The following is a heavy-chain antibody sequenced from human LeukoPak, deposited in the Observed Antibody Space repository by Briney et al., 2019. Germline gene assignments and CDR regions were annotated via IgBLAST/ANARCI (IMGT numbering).Heavy chain of an antibody. CDR3: ASRPYCSNGVCPGLDP. CDR1: GFTFSSFE. Sequence: AGGSLRLSCVASGFTFSSFEMNWVRQAPGKGLEWVSSISNGGGIIYYADSVKGRFTISRDNAKNSLYLQMNSLRAEDTAVYYCASRPYCSNGVCPGLDPWGQGTLVTVSS. J-gene: IGHJ5*02. V-gene: IGHV3-48*03. D-gene: IGHD2-8*01. CDR2: ISNGGGII.